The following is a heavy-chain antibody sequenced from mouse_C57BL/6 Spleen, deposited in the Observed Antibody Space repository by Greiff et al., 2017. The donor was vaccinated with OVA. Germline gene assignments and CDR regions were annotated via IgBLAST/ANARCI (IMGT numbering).Heavy chain of an antibody. CDR2: IRSKSSNYAT. V-gene: IGHV10-3*01. J-gene: IGHJ3*01. CDR1: GFTFNTYA. Sequence: EVQLVESGGGLVQPKGSLKLSCAASGFTFNTYAMHWVRQAPGKGLEWVARIRSKSSNYATYYADSVKDRFTISRDDSQSMLYLQMNNLKTEDTAMYYCVRERGHYSNYGFAYWGQGTLVTVSA. CDR3: VRERGHYSNYGFAY. D-gene: IGHD2-5*01.